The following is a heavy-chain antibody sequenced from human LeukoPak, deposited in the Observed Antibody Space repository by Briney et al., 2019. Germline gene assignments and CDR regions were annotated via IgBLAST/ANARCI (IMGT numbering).Heavy chain of an antibody. CDR1: GFTFSSYA. Sequence: GGSLRLSCAASGFTFSSYAMSWVRQAPGKGLEWVSAISGSGGSPYYAASVKGRFTISRDNSKNTLYLQMNSLRAEDTAVYYCAKGGVWPVPYFDYWGQGTLVTVSS. CDR2: ISGSGGSP. V-gene: IGHV3-23*01. D-gene: IGHD3-16*01. CDR3: AKGGVWPVPYFDY. J-gene: IGHJ4*02.